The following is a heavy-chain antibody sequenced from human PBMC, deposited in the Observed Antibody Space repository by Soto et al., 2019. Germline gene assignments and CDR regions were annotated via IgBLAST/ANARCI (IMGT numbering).Heavy chain of an antibody. V-gene: IGHV4-59*01. CDR2: ISYSGST. J-gene: IGHJ4*02. CDR1: GGSMSSYY. D-gene: IGHD2-15*01. CDR3: ARADPDASVGY. Sequence: PSETLSLTCTVSGGSMSSYYWTWLRQSPGRGLEWIGYISYSGSTYYNPSLKSRVTISADTSKNQFSLRMNSMIAADTAVYYCARADPDASVGYWGQGP.